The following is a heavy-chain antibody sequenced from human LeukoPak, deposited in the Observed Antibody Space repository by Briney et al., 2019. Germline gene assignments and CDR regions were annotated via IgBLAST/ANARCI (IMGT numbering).Heavy chain of an antibody. CDR2: IYYSGST. CDR3: ASPEFLAGRIDY. J-gene: IGHJ4*02. D-gene: IGHD3-10*01. V-gene: IGHV4-39*01. CDR1: GGSISSSSYY. Sequence: ETLSLTCTVSGGSISSSSYYWGWIRQPPGKGLEWIGSIYYSGSTYYNPSLKSRVTISVDTSKNQFSLKLSSVTAADTAVYYCASPEFLAGRIDYWGQGTLVTVSS.